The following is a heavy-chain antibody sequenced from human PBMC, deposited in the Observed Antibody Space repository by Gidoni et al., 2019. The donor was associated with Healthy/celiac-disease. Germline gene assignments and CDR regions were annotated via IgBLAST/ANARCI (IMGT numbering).Heavy chain of an antibody. Sequence: QVQLQQWGAGLLKPSETLSLTCAVYGGSFSGYYWSWIRQPPGKGLDWIGEINHSGRTNYNPSLKSRVTISVDTSKNQFSLKVSSVTAADTAVYYCARTRIAAAGPDWFDPWGQGTLVTVSS. D-gene: IGHD6-13*01. J-gene: IGHJ5*02. CDR1: GGSFSGYY. V-gene: IGHV4-34*01. CDR2: INHSGRT. CDR3: ARTRIAAAGPDWFDP.